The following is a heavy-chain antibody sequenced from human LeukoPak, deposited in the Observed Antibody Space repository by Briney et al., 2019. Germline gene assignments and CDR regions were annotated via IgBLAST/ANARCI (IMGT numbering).Heavy chain of an antibody. CDR2: ISSSGITI. D-gene: IGHD6-13*01. Sequence: GGSLRLSCAASGVTVSSYEMNWVRQAPGKGMGWGLYISSSGITIYYAASVNGRFTISIDKAKYSLYLQMNSLRAEDTAVYYCAKARGSSWYGGYYYYMDLWGKGTTVTVSS. V-gene: IGHV3-48*03. CDR3: AKARGSSWYGGYYYYMDL. J-gene: IGHJ6*03. CDR1: GVTVSSYE.